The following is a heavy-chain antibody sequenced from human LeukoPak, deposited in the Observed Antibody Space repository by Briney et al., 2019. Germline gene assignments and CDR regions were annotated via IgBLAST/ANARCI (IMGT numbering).Heavy chain of an antibody. CDR2: IYYSGST. V-gene: IGHV4-39*01. Sequence: SETLSLTCTVSRGSISSSSNYWGWIRQPPGKGLEWIGSIYYSGSTYYNPALKSRVTISVDTSKKQFSLRLSSVTAADTAVYYCARLKPEYYYGSGLYHYYMDVWGKGTTVTISS. CDR3: ARLKPEYYYGSGLYHYYMDV. J-gene: IGHJ6*03. D-gene: IGHD3-10*01. CDR1: RGSISSSSNY.